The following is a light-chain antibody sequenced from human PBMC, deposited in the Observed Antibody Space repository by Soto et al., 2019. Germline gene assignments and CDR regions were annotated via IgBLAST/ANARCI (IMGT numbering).Light chain of an antibody. V-gene: IGKV3-20*01. CDR1: QSVSSSY. J-gene: IGKJ1*01. CDR2: GAS. Sequence: EIVLTQSPGTLSLSPGERATLSCRASQSVSSSYLAWYQQKPGQAPRLLIYGASSRATGIPDRFSGSGSGTEFTLTISSLQAEDSAVYYCQQYQDWPRTFGQGTKVDI. CDR3: QQYQDWPRT.